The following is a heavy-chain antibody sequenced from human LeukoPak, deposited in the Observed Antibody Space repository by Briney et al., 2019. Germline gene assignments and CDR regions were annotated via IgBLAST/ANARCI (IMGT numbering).Heavy chain of an antibody. J-gene: IGHJ4*02. CDR3: ARTVLLRGSQYYFDY. CDR1: GGTFSSYA. V-gene: IGHV1-69*06. CDR2: IIPIFGTA. Sequence: SVKVSCKASGGTFSSYAISWVRQAPGQGLEWMGGIIPIFGTANYAQKCQGRVTITADKSTSTAYMELSSLRSEDTAVYYCARTVLLRGSQYYFDYWGQGTLVTVSS. D-gene: IGHD3-22*01.